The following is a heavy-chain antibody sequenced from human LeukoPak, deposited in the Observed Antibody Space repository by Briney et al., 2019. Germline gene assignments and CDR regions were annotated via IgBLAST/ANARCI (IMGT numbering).Heavy chain of an antibody. CDR1: GGSFSGLY. V-gene: IGHV4-34*01. J-gene: IGHJ4*02. Sequence: SSETLSLTCTVYGGSFSGLYWSWVRQPPGKGLEWLGQIDHTGRINHNPSLKSRLTISVAMSKNQFSLKSTSLTAADTAVYYCARDPYHFASGGFPWGQGTLVTVSS. D-gene: IGHD3-10*01. CDR3: ARDPYHFASGGFP. CDR2: IDHTGRI.